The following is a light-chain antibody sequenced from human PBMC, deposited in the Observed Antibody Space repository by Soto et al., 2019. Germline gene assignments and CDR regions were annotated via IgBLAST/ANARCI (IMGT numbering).Light chain of an antibody. Sequence: DIVLTQSPDSLAVSLGERATINCKSSQGLLYHSNNKNYLSWYQQKPGQPPNLLIYWASTRESGVPDRFSGSGSGTDFTLNISSPQAEDVAVYYCQQYYSTPYTFGQGTKLEI. J-gene: IGKJ2*01. CDR2: WAS. CDR3: QQYYSTPYT. CDR1: QGLLYHSNNKNY. V-gene: IGKV4-1*01.